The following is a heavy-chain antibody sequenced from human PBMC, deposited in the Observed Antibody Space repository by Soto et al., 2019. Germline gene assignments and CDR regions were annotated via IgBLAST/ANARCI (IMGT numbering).Heavy chain of an antibody. D-gene: IGHD1-26*01. J-gene: IGHJ4*02. V-gene: IGHV3-33*01. CDR1: GFTFSNYG. CDR3: AGGTCYFDY. Sequence: QVQLVESGGDVVQPGRSLRLSCAASGFTFSNYGMHWARQAPGKGLEWVAAILYDGSNKYYADSVKGRFTIPRDNSKNTLYLQMNSLRAEDTAVYYCAGGTCYFDYCGQGTLVTVSS. CDR2: ILYDGSNK.